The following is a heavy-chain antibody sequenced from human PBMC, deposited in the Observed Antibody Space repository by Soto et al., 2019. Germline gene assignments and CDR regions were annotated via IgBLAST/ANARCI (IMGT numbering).Heavy chain of an antibody. D-gene: IGHD6-6*01. V-gene: IGHV3-23*01. J-gene: IGHJ5*02. CDR3: AKDPARFVRGWFDP. Sequence: EVQLLESGGGLVQPGGSLRLSCAASGFTFSSYAMSWVRQAPGQGLEWVSAISGSGGSTYYADSVKGRFTISRDNSKNTLYLQMNSLSAEDTAVYYCAKDPARFVRGWFDPWGQGTLVTVSS. CDR1: GFTFSSYA. CDR2: ISGSGGST.